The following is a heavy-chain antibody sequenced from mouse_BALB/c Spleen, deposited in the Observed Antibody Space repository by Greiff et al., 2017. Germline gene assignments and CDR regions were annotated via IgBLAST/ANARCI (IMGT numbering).Heavy chain of an antibody. Sequence: EVKLVESGPGLVKPSQSLSLTCTVTGYSITSDYAWNWIRQFPGNKLEWMGYISYSGSTSYNPSLKSRISITRDTSKNQFFLQLNSVTTEDTATYYCAKGGNPACFAYWGQGTLVTVSA. CDR1: GYSITSDYA. CDR2: ISYSGST. J-gene: IGHJ3*01. V-gene: IGHV3-2*02. D-gene: IGHD2-1*01. CDR3: AKGGNPACFAY.